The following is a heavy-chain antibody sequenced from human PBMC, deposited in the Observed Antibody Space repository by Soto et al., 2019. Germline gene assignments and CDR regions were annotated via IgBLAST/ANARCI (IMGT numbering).Heavy chain of an antibody. CDR1: GYSVTSSDYY. Sequence: SETLSLTCTVSGYSVTSSDYYWAWIRQPPGKGLEWIGSMFYSGLTYYNPSLKSRVTLSVDTSKNQFSVRLNSVTAADTAVYYCAPLSVSLSGPYGIHVWGQGTTVTVSS. D-gene: IGHD2-15*01. V-gene: IGHV4-39*01. CDR2: MFYSGLT. CDR3: APLSVSLSGPYGIHV. J-gene: IGHJ6*02.